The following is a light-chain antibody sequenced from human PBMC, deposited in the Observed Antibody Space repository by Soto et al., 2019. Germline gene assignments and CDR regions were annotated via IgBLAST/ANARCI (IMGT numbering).Light chain of an antibody. CDR3: QSYDSSLSGWV. Sequence: QSVLTQPPSVSGAPGQRVTISCTGSSSNIGAGYDVHWYQQLPGTAPKLLIYGNSNRPSGVPDRFSGSKSGTSASLAITGIQAEDGADYHCQSYDSSLSGWVFGGGTKLTVL. V-gene: IGLV1-40*01. CDR2: GNS. J-gene: IGLJ3*02. CDR1: SSNIGAGYD.